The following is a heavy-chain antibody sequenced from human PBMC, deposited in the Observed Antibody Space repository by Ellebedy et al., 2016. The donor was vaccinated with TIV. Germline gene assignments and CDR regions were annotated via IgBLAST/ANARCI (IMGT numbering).Heavy chain of an antibody. CDR2: ASHEEYIK. V-gene: IGHV3-30*04. CDR1: GFIFKNYA. Sequence: PGGSLRLSCAGSGFIFKNYAIHWVRQGPGKGLEWVAVASHEEYIKWYADSVKGRFTISRDNFKNAVFLQMNNLRPEDTGLYYCAKGAAMDLWGQGTTVAVSS. CDR3: AKGAAMDL. J-gene: IGHJ6*02.